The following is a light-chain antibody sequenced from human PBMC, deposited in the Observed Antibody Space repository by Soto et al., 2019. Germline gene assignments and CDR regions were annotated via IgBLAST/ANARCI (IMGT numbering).Light chain of an antibody. CDR2: KVF. J-gene: IGKJ3*01. Sequence: DVVISHSPVSLPVTLGHSSSISFTSNQILVYDDVNTYLNWLQQRPGQSPRRLIYKVFNRDSGVPYRFSGSASGSEFTLTISRVEAEDIGVYYCMQLNRWPLTFGRGTNVDIK. V-gene: IGKV2-30*01. CDR1: QILVYDDVNTY. CDR3: MQLNRWPLT.